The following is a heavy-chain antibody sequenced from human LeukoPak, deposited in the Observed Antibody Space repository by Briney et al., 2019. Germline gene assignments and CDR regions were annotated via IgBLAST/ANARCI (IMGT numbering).Heavy chain of an antibody. D-gene: IGHD6-13*01. CDR1: GGSISSSSYY. CDR3: ARRYSSSNDY. J-gene: IGHJ4*02. V-gene: IGHV4-39*01. Sequence: PSETLSLTCTVSGGSISSSSYYWGWIRQPPGKGLEWIGSIYYSGSTYYNPSLKSRVTISVDTFKNQFSLKLSSVTAADTAVYYCARRYSSSNDYWGQGTLVTVSS. CDR2: IYYSGST.